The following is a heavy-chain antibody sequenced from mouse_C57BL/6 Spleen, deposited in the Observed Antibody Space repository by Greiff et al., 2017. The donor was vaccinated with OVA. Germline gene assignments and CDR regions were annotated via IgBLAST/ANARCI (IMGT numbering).Heavy chain of an antibody. Sequence: DVQVVASWGGLVKPGGSLKLSCAASGFTFSSYAMSWVRQTPEKRLEWVATISDGGSYTYYPDNVKGRFTISRDNDKNNLYLQMSHLKSEDTAMYYCARGGNYDYDLDYWGQGTTLTVSS. CDR1: GFTFSSYA. J-gene: IGHJ2*01. D-gene: IGHD2-4*01. CDR2: ISDGGSYT. CDR3: ARGGNYDYDLDY. V-gene: IGHV5-4*01.